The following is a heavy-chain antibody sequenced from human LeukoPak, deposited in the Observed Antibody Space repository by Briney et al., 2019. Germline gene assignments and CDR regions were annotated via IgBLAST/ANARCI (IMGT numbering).Heavy chain of an antibody. D-gene: IGHD1-1*01. CDR2: ISYDGSNK. V-gene: IGHV3-30*03. CDR1: GFTFSSYS. Sequence: PGGSLRLSCAASGFTFSSYSMNWVRQAPGKGLEWVAVISYDGSNKYYADSVKGRFTISRDNSKNTLYLQMNSLRAEDTAVYYCARASTELPFDYWGQGTLVTVSS. CDR3: ARASTELPFDY. J-gene: IGHJ4*02.